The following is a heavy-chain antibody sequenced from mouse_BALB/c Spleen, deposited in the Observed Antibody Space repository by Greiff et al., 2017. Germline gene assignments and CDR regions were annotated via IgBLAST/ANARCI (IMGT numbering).Heavy chain of an antibody. CDR2: IRNKANGYTT. CDR3: ARDRFFDY. CDR1: GFTFTDYY. Sequence: EVQLQESGGGLVQPGGSLRLSCATSGFTFTDYYMSWVRQPPGKALEWLGFIRNKANGYTTEYSASVKGRFTISRDNSQSILYLQMNTLGAEDSATYYCARDRFFDYWGQGTTLTVSA. V-gene: IGHV7-3*02. J-gene: IGHJ2*01.